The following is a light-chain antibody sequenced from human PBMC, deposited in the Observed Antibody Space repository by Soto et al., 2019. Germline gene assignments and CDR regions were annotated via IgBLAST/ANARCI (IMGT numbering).Light chain of an antibody. CDR3: QQYYSTPRT. V-gene: IGKV4-1*01. CDR2: WAS. Sequence: DIVMTQSPDSLAVSLGERATINCKSNHSVLYSSNNKNYLAWYRQRPGQSPKLLIYWASTRESGVPDRFSGSGSGTDFTLTISSLQAEDVAVYFCQQYYSTPRTFGQGTKVDIK. CDR1: HSVLYSSNNKNY. J-gene: IGKJ1*01.